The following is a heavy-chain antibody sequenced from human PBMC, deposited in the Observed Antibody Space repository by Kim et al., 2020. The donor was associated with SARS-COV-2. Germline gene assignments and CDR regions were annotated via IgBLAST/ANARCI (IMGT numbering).Heavy chain of an antibody. CDR3: ARERECSTSCFLDY. CDR2: IIPIFGTA. J-gene: IGHJ4*02. CDR1: GGTFSSYA. D-gene: IGHD2-2*01. Sequence: ASVKVSCKASGGTFSSYAISWVRQAPGQGLEWMGGIIPIFGTANYAQKFQGRVTITADESTSTAYMELSSLRSEDTAVYYCARERECSTSCFLDYWGQGTLVTVSS. V-gene: IGHV1-69*13.